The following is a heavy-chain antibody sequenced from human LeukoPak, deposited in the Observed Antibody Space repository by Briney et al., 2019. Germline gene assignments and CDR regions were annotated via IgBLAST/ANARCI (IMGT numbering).Heavy chain of an antibody. Sequence: GGSLRLSCAAPGFTFSSYWMSWVRQAPGKGLEWVANIKQDGSEKYYVDSVKGRFTISRDNAKNSLYLQMNSLRAEDTAVYYCARVVWGYFDYWGQGTLVTVSS. CDR3: ARVVWGYFDY. D-gene: IGHD3-16*01. CDR2: IKQDGSEK. V-gene: IGHV3-7*01. J-gene: IGHJ4*02. CDR1: GFTFSSYW.